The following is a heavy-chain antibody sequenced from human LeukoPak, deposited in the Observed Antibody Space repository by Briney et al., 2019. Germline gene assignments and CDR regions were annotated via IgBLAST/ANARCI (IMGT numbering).Heavy chain of an antibody. D-gene: IGHD5-18*01. CDR2: ISSSSSTI. CDR1: GFTFSSYS. CDR3: ARDHGYSYAIHGWFDP. J-gene: IGHJ5*02. V-gene: IGHV3-48*01. Sequence: PGGSLRLSCAASGFTFSSYSMNWVPQAPGKGLEWVSYISSSSSTIYYADSVKGRFTISRDNAKNSLYLQMNSLRVEDTAVYYCARDHGYSYAIHGWFDPWGQGTLVTVSS.